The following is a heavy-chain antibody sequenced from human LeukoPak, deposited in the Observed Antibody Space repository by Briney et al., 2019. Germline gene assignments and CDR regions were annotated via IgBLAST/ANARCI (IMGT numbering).Heavy chain of an antibody. CDR3: ARRRYSGSSQHFDY. CDR1: GFTFSSSW. Sequence: GGSLRLSCAASGFTFSSSWMSWVRQAPGKGLEWVANIKRDGSEKYYVDSVKGRFTISRDNAKNSLFLQMNSLRAEDTAVYYCARRRYSGSSQHFDYWGQGTLVTVSS. V-gene: IGHV3-7*01. CDR2: IKRDGSEK. D-gene: IGHD1-26*01. J-gene: IGHJ4*02.